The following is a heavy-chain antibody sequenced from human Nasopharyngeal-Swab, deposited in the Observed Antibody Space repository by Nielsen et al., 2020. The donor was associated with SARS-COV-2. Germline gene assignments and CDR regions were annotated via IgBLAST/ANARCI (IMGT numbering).Heavy chain of an antibody. CDR2: ISGSGGST. CDR1: GFTFSSYE. CDR3: AVSYYYDSSGYYGLGYFDY. J-gene: IGHJ4*02. Sequence: GESLKISCAASGFTFSSYEMNWVRQAPGKGLEWVSAISGSGGSTYYADSVKGRFTISRDNSKNTLYLQMNSLRAEDTAVYYCAVSYYYDSSGYYGLGYFDYWGQGTLVTVSS. D-gene: IGHD3-22*01. V-gene: IGHV3-23*01.